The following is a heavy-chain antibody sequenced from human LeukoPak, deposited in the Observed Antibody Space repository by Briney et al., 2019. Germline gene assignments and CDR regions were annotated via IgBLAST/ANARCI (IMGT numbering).Heavy chain of an antibody. CDR2: ISRSGSTI. CDR3: AGELVVVVNYYHYYVMDA. V-gene: IGHV3-48*03. CDR1: GFTFSSYE. J-gene: IGHJ6*02. Sequence: TGGSLRLSCAGSGFTFSSYEMNWVRQAPGKGLEWVSYISRSGSTIYYADSVKGRFTISRDNAKNSLYLQMKSLRAEDTAVYYCAGELVVVVNYYHYYVMDAWGQGTTVTVSS. D-gene: IGHD3-22*01.